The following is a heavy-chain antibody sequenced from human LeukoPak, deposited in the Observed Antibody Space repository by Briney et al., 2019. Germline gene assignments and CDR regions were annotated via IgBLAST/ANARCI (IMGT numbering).Heavy chain of an antibody. Sequence: SGGSLRLSCAASGFSVSSNYMNWVRQAPGKGLEWVSSISSSSSYIYYADSVKGRFTISRDNAKNSLYLQMNSLRAEDTAVYYCARDLGSGGIWGQGTLVTVSS. CDR2: ISSSSSYI. V-gene: IGHV3-21*01. CDR1: GFSVSSNY. J-gene: IGHJ4*02. D-gene: IGHD2-15*01. CDR3: ARDLGSGGI.